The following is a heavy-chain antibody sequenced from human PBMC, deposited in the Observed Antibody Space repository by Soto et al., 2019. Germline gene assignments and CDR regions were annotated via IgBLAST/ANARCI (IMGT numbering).Heavy chain of an antibody. D-gene: IGHD5-18*01. V-gene: IGHV3-7*05. CDR2: IKQDGSEK. Sequence: LSLTCAASGFTFSSYWMSWVRQAPGKGLEWVANIKQDGSEKYYVDSVKGRFTISRDNAKNSLYLQMNSLRAEDTAVYYCARAGDTAMADAFDIWGQGTMVTVSS. CDR3: ARAGDTAMADAFDI. J-gene: IGHJ3*02. CDR1: GFTFSSYW.